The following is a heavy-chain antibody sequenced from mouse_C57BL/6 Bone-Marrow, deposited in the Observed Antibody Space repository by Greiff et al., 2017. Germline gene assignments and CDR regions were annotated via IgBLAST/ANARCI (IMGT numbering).Heavy chain of an antibody. V-gene: IGHV5-6*02. CDR1: GFTFSSYG. CDR2: ISSGGSYT. Sequence: EVKLMESGGDLVKPGGSLKLSCAASGFTFSSYGMSWVRQTPDKRLEWVATISSGGSYTYYPDSVKGRFNISRDNAKHTLYLQMSSLKSEDTAMYYCARRGVVALDYGGQGTTLTVSS. J-gene: IGHJ2*01. D-gene: IGHD1-1*01. CDR3: ARRGVVALDY.